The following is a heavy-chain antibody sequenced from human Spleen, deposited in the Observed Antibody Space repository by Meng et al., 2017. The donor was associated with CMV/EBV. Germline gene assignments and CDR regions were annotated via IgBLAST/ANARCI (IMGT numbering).Heavy chain of an antibody. D-gene: IGHD2-15*01. CDR1: GFTFSSYW. CDR3: ARDPVAATGGGVDY. Sequence: GGSLRLSCAASGFTFSSYWMHWVRQAPGKGLVWVSRIKSDGSTTSYADSVKGRFTISRDNAKNTLYLQMNSLRAEDTAVYYCARDPVAATGGGVDYWGQGTLVTVSS. V-gene: IGHV3-74*01. CDR2: IKSDGSTT. J-gene: IGHJ4*02.